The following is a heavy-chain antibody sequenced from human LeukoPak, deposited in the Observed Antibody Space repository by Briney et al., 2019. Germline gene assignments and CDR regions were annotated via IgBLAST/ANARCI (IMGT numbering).Heavy chain of an antibody. CDR3: ARSFSTPYSSGWYVAY. Sequence: ASVKVSCKASGYTFTSYAMNWVRQAPGQGLEWMGWINTNTGNPTYAQGFTGRFVFSLDTSVSTAYLQISSLKAEDTAVYYCARSFSTPYSSGWYVAYWGQGTLVTVSS. CDR2: INTNTGNP. CDR1: GYTFTSYA. V-gene: IGHV7-4-1*02. D-gene: IGHD6-19*01. J-gene: IGHJ4*02.